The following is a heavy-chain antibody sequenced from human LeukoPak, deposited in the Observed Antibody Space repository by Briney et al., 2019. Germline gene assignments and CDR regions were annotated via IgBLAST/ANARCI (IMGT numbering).Heavy chain of an antibody. CDR2: INHSGST. J-gene: IGHJ3*01. V-gene: IGHV4-34*01. D-gene: IGHD4-23*01. CDR1: GGSISSYY. Sequence: SETLSLTCTVSGGSISSYYWSWIRQPPGKGLEWIGEINHSGSTNYNPSLKSRVTISVDTSKNQFSLKLSSVTAADTAVYYCASLVVTDAFDLWGQGTMVTVSS. CDR3: ASLVVTDAFDL.